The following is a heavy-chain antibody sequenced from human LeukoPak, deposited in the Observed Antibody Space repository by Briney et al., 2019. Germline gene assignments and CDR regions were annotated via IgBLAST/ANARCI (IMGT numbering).Heavy chain of an antibody. CDR2: ISGSGGST. J-gene: IGHJ4*02. CDR3: AKLAGDWYHFDY. V-gene: IGHV3-23*01. CDR1: GFTFSSYV. Sequence: GSLRLSCAASGFTFSSYVMSWVRQAPGKGLEWVSAISGSGGSTYYADSVKGRVTISRDNSNNTLYLQMNSLRADDTAVYYRAKLAGDWYHFDYWGQGTLVTVSS. D-gene: IGHD2-21*02.